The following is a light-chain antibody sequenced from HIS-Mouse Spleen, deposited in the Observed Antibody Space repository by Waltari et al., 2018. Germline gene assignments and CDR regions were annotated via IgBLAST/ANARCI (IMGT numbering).Light chain of an antibody. CDR1: ISDVVSYNL. V-gene: IGLV2-23*01. J-gene: IGLJ2*01. CDR3: CSYAGSSTSVV. CDR2: EGS. Sequence: QSALTQPASVSGSPGQSITISCTGTISDVVSYNLVSWYQQHPGKAPKLMIYEGSKRPSGVSNRFSGSKSGNTASLTISGLQAEDEADYYCCSYAGSSTSVVFGGGTKLTVL.